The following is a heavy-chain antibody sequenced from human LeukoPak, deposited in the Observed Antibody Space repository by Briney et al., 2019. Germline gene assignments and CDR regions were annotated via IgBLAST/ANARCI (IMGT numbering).Heavy chain of an antibody. D-gene: IGHD3-10*01. V-gene: IGHV3-74*01. CDR2: INSDGSTT. J-gene: IGHJ4*02. CDR1: GFTFITYW. Sequence: GGSLRLSCAASGFTFITYWMHWVRQAPGKGLVWVSSINSDGSTTTYADSVKGRFTISRANAKNMGYLQMNSLRAEDTAVYYCARAFGSGSQVINYFDFWGQGTLVTVSS. CDR3: ARAFGSGSQVINYFDF.